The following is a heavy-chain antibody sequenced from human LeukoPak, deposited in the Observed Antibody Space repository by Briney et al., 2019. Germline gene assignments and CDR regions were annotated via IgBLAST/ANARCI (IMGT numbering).Heavy chain of an antibody. CDR2: IYYSGST. V-gene: IGHV4-39*07. D-gene: IGHD5-18*01. CDR1: GGSISSSSYY. CDR3: AREGGYSYGYDDAFDI. J-gene: IGHJ3*02. Sequence: MPSETLSLTCTVSGGSISSSSYYWGWIRQPPGKGLEWIGSIYYSGSTYYNPSLKSRVTISVDTSKNQFSLKLSSVTAADTAVYYCAREGGYSYGYDDAFDIWGQGTMVTVSS.